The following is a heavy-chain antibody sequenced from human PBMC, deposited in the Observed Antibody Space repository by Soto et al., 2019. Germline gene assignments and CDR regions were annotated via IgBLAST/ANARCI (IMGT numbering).Heavy chain of an antibody. CDR1: GFTFRWFG. CDR3: ARAGGRVYSYSLGY. D-gene: IGHD5-18*01. CDR2: ISNDGSNE. Sequence: GGSLRLSCAGSGFTFRWFGMNWVRQAPGKGLEWVARISNDGSNEYYVDSVKGRFTISRDNSKNTLYLQMNSLRAEDTAVYYCARAGGRVYSYSLGYWGQGTLVTVSS. J-gene: IGHJ4*02. V-gene: IGHV3-30*03.